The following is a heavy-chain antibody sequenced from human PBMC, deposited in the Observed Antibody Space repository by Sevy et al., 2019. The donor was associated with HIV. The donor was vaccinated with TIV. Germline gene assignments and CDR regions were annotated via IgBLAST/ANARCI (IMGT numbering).Heavy chain of an antibody. D-gene: IGHD2-21*01. CDR1: GFTFSAYS. CDR2: VRSSSGTI. V-gene: IGHV3-48*01. J-gene: IGHJ5*01. Sequence: GGSLRLSCAASGFTFSAYSMNWVRQAPVKGLEWVSYVRSSSGTIDYADSVKGQFTISRDNAKSSLYLQMNGLRAEDTAVYYCARAGGDCYSKNECWFVSWGQGTLVTVSS. CDR3: ARAGGDCYSKNECWFVS.